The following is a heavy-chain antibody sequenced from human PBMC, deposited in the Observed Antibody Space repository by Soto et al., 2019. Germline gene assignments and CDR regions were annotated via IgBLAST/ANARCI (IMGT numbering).Heavy chain of an antibody. J-gene: IGHJ2*01. CDR1: GYTLTELS. V-gene: IGHV1-24*01. CDR3: ATDHRGLGQWLVSWYFEL. CDR2: FDPEDGET. D-gene: IGHD6-19*01. Sequence: ASVKVSCKVSGYTLTELSMHWVRQAPGKGLEWMGGFDPEDGETIYAQKFQGRVTMTEDTSTDTAYMELSSLRSEDTAVYYCATDHRGLGQWLVSWYFELWGRGTLVTVSS.